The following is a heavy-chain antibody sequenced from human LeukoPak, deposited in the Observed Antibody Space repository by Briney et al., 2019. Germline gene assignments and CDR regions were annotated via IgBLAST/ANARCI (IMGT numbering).Heavy chain of an antibody. CDR3: AQLIRDDSSGYSINDAFDI. J-gene: IGHJ3*02. Sequence: GGSLRLSCAASGFTFSSYAMSWVRQAPGKGLEWVSAISGSGGSTYYADSVKGRFTISRDNSKNTLYLQMNSLRAEDTAVYYCAQLIRDDSSGYSINDAFDIWGQGTMVTVSS. CDR2: ISGSGGST. V-gene: IGHV3-23*01. D-gene: IGHD3-22*01. CDR1: GFTFSSYA.